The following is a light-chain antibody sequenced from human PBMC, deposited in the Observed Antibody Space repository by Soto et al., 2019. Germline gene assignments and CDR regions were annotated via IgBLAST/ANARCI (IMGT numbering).Light chain of an antibody. CDR3: QKYSGAPA. V-gene: IGKV1-5*03. CDR2: QAS. Sequence: DIPMTQSPSTLSASVGDRVIITCRASQSISSRLAWYQQSPGKAPKLLMYQASSLESGVPSRFSGSGSGTEFTLTISSLQPDDFATYFCQKYSGAPAFGQGTKVEIK. J-gene: IGKJ1*01. CDR1: QSISSR.